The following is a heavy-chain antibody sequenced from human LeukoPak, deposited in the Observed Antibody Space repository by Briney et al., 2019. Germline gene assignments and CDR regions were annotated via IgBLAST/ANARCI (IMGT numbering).Heavy chain of an antibody. CDR1: GYTFTGYY. D-gene: IGHD3-22*01. V-gene: IGHV1-2*02. Sequence: ASVKVSCRASGYTFTGYYMHWVRQAPGQGLEWMGWINPNSGGTNYAQKFQGRVTMTRDTSISTAYMELSRLRSDDTAVYYCARAWLIKKRYDSSGYLAYWGQGTLVTVSS. CDR3: ARAWLIKKRYDSSGYLAY. CDR2: INPNSGGT. J-gene: IGHJ4*02.